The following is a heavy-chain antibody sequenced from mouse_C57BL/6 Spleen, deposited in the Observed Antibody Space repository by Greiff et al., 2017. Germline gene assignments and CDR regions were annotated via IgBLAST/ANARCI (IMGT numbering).Heavy chain of an antibody. CDR1: GFSFNTYA. CDR2: IRSKSNNYAT. Sequence: EAGGGLVQPKGSLKLSCAASGFSFNTYAMNWVRQAPGKGLEWVARIRSKSNNYATYYADSVKDRFTISRDDSESMLYLQMNNLKTEDTALYYCVRDDYDGAWFAYWGQGTLVTVSA. CDR3: VRDDYDGAWFAY. V-gene: IGHV10-1*01. J-gene: IGHJ3*01. D-gene: IGHD2-4*01.